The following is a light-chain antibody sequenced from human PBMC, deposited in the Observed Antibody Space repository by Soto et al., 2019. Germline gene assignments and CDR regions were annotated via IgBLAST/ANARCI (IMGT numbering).Light chain of an antibody. CDR1: QSISTF. CDR2: AAS. V-gene: IGKV1-39*01. Sequence: DIPMTPSPSSLSASVGDRVTITCRASQSISTFLNWYQQKPGNAPKYLIYAASMLRDVVPSRFSVSGSETHFTLTINSLQPEDFATYYCQQSYTMPYTFGQGTKLDSK. CDR3: QQSYTMPYT. J-gene: IGKJ2*01.